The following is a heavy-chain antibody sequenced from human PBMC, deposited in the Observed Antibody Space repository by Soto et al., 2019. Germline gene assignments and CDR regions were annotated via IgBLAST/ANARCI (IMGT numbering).Heavy chain of an antibody. CDR2: INSGGTT. Sequence: QVQLQESGPGLVKTSEPLSLTCTVSGDSISNYWSWIRQSAGKGLEWIGRINSGGTTNYNPSFKSRVSMSVDKSKNQVSLKLNSVTAADTAVYYCAREGSGGSNWFDPWGQGTLVTVSS. D-gene: IGHD1-26*01. J-gene: IGHJ5*02. V-gene: IGHV4-4*07. CDR1: GDSISNY. CDR3: AREGSGGSNWFDP.